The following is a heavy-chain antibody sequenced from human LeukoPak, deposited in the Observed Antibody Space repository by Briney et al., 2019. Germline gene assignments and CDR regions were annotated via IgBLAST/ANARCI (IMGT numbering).Heavy chain of an antibody. Sequence: GGSLRLSCAASGFTFNNYAMSWVRQAPGKGLEWVSAISGSGDFTYYADSVKGRFTISRDNSKNTLYLQMNSLRVEDSAVYYCARDGGYGPRYYYYMDVWGKGTTVTVSS. CDR2: ISGSGDFT. V-gene: IGHV3-23*01. J-gene: IGHJ6*03. CDR3: ARDGGYGPRYYYYMDV. CDR1: GFTFNNYA. D-gene: IGHD3-16*01.